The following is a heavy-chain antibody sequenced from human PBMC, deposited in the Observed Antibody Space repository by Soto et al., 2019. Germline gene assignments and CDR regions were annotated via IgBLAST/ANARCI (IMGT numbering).Heavy chain of an antibody. D-gene: IGHD2-2*03. CDR2: IDWDDDK. J-gene: IGHJ4*02. Sequence: SGXTLVNPTQTLTLTCTFSGFSLSTSGMCVSWIRQPPGKALEWLARIDWDDDKYYSTSLKTRLTISKDTSTNQVVLTMTNMDPVDTATYYCAGIGYCSSASCGYFDYWGQGTLVTVSS. V-gene: IGHV2-70*11. CDR1: GFSLSTSGMC. CDR3: AGIGYCSSASCGYFDY.